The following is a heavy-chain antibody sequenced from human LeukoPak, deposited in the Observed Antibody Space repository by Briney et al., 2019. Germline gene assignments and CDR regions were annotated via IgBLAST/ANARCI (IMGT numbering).Heavy chain of an antibody. Sequence: HGESLKISCKASGYSFPTYWIGWVRQMPGKGLEWMGIIYPGDSDTRYSPSFQGLVTISADRSISTAYLQWSSLKASDTAMYYCAKGQWGSSWSAKIVAYWGQGTLVTVSS. V-gene: IGHV5-51*01. CDR3: AKGQWGSSWSAKIVAY. D-gene: IGHD6-13*01. CDR1: GYSFPTYW. J-gene: IGHJ4*02. CDR2: IYPGDSDT.